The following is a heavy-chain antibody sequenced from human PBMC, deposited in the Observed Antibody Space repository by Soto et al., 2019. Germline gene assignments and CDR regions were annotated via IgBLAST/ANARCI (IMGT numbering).Heavy chain of an antibody. J-gene: IGHJ4*02. Sequence: QVQLVESGGGVVQPGGSLTLSCKASGFTFSSYAIHWVRQAPGKGLEWVSVISSDGVNKHSAESVRGRFVISRDNSKNTVHLEMNRLRLEDTAVYFCARRLTTPVSALGYWGQGSLVNVSS. CDR3: ARRLTTPVSALGY. CDR1: GFTFSSYA. CDR2: ISSDGVNK. D-gene: IGHD2-8*01. V-gene: IGHV3-30*09.